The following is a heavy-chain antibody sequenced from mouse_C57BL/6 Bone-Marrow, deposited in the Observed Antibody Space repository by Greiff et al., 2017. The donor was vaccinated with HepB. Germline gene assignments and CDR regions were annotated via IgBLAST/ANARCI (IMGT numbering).Heavy chain of an antibody. CDR1: GFTFSSYA. D-gene: IGHD4-1*01. CDR3: ARGGGLGPFAY. J-gene: IGHJ3*01. V-gene: IGHV5-4*03. Sequence: EVNVVESGGGLVKPGGSLKLSCAASGFTFSSYAMSWVRQTPEKRLEWVATISDGGSYTYYPDNVKGRFTISRDNAKNNLYLQMSHLKSEDTAMYYCARGGGLGPFAYWGQGTLVTVSA. CDR2: ISDGGSYT.